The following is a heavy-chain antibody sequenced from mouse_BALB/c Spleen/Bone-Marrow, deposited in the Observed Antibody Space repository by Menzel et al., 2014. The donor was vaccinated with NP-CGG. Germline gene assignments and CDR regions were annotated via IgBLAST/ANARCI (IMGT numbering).Heavy chain of an antibody. D-gene: IGHD1-1*01. CDR2: IDPSDSYT. Sequence: VHLVESGAELVKPGASVKMSCKASGYTFTSYWMHWVKQRPGQGLEWIGVIDPSDSYTSYNQKFKGKATLTVDTSSSTAYIQLSSLTSEDSAVYYCTRWGTTVVAYYAMDYWGQGTSVTVSS. V-gene: IGHV1S127*01. J-gene: IGHJ4*01. CDR3: TRWGTTVVAYYAMDY. CDR1: GYTFTSYW.